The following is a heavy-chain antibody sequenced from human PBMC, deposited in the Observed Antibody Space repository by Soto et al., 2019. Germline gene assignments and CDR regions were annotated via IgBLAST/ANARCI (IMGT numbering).Heavy chain of an antibody. D-gene: IGHD6-13*01. Sequence: EVQLVQSGAEVKKPGESLKISCKGSGYSFTSYWIGWVRQMPGKGLEWMGIIYPGDSDTRYSPSFQGQVTISADKSISTAYLQWSSLKASDTAMYYCARRARYSSSWYSAVDFDYWGQGSLVTVSS. J-gene: IGHJ4*02. CDR3: ARRARYSSSWYSAVDFDY. CDR1: GYSFTSYW. V-gene: IGHV5-51*03. CDR2: IYPGDSDT.